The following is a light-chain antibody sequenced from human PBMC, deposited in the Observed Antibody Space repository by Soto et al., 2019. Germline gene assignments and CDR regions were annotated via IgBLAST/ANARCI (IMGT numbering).Light chain of an antibody. Sequence: EIVLTQSPGTLSLSPGERATLSCRASQSVSSSYLAWYQQKPGQAPRLLMYGASSRAKGIPDGFSGSGSGTDFTLTIRRLEPEDFAVYFCQQHGNSPYTFGQGTKLEIK. CDR2: GAS. CDR1: QSVSSSY. CDR3: QQHGNSPYT. V-gene: IGKV3-20*01. J-gene: IGKJ2*01.